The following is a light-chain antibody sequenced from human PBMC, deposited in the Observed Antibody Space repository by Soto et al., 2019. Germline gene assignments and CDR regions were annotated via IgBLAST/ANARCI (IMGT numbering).Light chain of an antibody. J-gene: IGKJ1*01. CDR1: QSVSRN. V-gene: IGKV3-15*01. CDR3: LHYNHWPPWT. Sequence: EIVMTQSPATLSVSPGERATLSCRASQSVSRNLAWYQQKPGQAPRLLIYGASTRATGISARFSGSGSGTEFTLTISSLQSEDFAVYDCLHYNHWPPWTFAQGTKVEIK. CDR2: GAS.